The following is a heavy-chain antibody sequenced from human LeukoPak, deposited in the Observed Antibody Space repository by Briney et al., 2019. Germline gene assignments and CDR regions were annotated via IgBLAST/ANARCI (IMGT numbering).Heavy chain of an antibody. J-gene: IGHJ4*02. CDR3: ASDSGGYGFDY. Sequence: PSETLSLTCTVSGGSVSSSSYYWGWIRQPPGKGLEWIATIYYSGGTYYNPSLKSRVTIPADTSENQFSLKLSSMTAADTAVYYCASDSGGYGFDYWGQGTLVTVSS. CDR2: IYYSGGT. D-gene: IGHD1-26*01. V-gene: IGHV4-39*07. CDR1: GGSVSSSSYY.